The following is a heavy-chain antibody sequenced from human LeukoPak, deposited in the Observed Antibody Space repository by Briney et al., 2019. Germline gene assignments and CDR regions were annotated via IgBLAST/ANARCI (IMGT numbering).Heavy chain of an antibody. CDR3: ARDKGVWGILQIPEY. D-gene: IGHD3-16*01. CDR1: GFTFSNYW. Sequence: GGSLRLSCAASGFTFSNYWMNWVRQSPGKGLEWVSSISSGSGYMYYADSVKGRFTISRDNAKNSLYLEMSSLRAEDTAVYYCARDKGVWGILQIPEYWGQGTLVTVSS. V-gene: IGHV3-21*01. J-gene: IGHJ4*02. CDR2: ISSGSGYM.